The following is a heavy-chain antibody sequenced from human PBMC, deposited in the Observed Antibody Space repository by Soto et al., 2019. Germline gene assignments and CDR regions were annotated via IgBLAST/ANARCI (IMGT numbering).Heavy chain of an antibody. V-gene: IGHV4-59*01. J-gene: IGHJ6*02. CDR3: ARAILDYYDSSGYPPYYYYYGMDV. CDR1: GGSISSYY. Sequence: SETLSLTCTASGGSISSYYWSWIRQPPGKGLEWIGYIYYSGSTNYNPSLKSRVTISVDTSKNQFSLKLSSVTAADTAAYYCARAILDYYDSSGYPPYYYYYGMDVWGQGTTVTVSS. D-gene: IGHD3-22*01. CDR2: IYYSGST.